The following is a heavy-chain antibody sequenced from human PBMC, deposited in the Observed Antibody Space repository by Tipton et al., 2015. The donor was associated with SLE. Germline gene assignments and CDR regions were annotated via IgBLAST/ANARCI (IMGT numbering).Heavy chain of an antibody. CDR2: ISYDGSNK. CDR3: ARDGYYGSGRKNNWFDS. V-gene: IGHV3-30*04. Sequence: SLRLSCAASGFTFSSYAMHWVRQAPGKGLEWVAVISYDGSNKYYADSVKGRFTISRDNSKNTLYLQMNSLRAEDTAVYYCARDGYYGSGRKNNWFDSWGQGPLVTVSS. J-gene: IGHJ5*01. D-gene: IGHD3-10*01. CDR1: GFTFSSYA.